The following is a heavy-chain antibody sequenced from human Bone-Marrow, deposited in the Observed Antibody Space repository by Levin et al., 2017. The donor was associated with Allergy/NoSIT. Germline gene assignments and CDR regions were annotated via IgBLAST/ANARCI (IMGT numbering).Heavy chain of an antibody. CDR3: ARALMITFGGVIVNGWFDP. CDR1: GGSISSSSYY. J-gene: IGHJ5*02. Sequence: SETLSLTCTVSGGSISSSSYYWGWIRQPPGKGLEWIGSIYYSGSTYYNPSLKSRVTISVDTSKNQFSLKLSSVTAADTAVYYCARALMITFGGVIVNGWFDPWGQGTLVTVSS. V-gene: IGHV4-39*01. D-gene: IGHD3-16*02. CDR2: IYYSGST.